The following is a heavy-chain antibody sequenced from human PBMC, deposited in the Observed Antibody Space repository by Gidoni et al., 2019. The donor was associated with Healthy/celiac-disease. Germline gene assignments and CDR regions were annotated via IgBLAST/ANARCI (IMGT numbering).Heavy chain of an antibody. V-gene: IGHV2-5*02. CDR1: GVSLRTSGVV. CDR3: AHSVGIGYSSSEGAFDI. D-gene: IGHD6-13*01. J-gene: IGHJ3*02. CDR2: IYWDDDK. Sequence: QSNLKESGPTLGKPTQTLTRTCTFSGVSLRTSGVVVGWIRQTPGQALEWLALIYWDDDKRYSPSLKSRLTITKYTSKNQVVLTMTNMDPVDTATYFCAHSVGIGYSSSEGAFDIWGHGTMVTVSS.